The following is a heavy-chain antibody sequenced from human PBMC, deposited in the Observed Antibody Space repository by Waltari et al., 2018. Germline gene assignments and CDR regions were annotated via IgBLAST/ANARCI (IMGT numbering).Heavy chain of an antibody. D-gene: IGHD2-8*01. J-gene: IGHJ2*01. Sequence: QLQLQESGPGLVKPSETLSLTCIVSGGSISRSSYSWGWIRQPPGKGLEWIGSIYYSGSTYYNPSLKSRVTISVDTSKNQFSLKLSSVTAADTAVYYCARHPAMTIMLWYFDLWGRGTLVTVSS. CDR3: ARHPAMTIMLWYFDL. CDR2: IYYSGST. CDR1: GGSISRSSYS. V-gene: IGHV4-39*01.